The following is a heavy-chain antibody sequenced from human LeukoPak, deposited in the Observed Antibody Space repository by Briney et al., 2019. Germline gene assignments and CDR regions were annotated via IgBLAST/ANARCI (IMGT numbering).Heavy chain of an antibody. J-gene: IGHJ6*03. CDR2: IIPIFGTA. CDR3: ARVASEDHYYQYYMDV. V-gene: IGHV1-69*05. Sequence: GASVKVSCKASGGTFSSYAISWVRQAPGQRLEWMGGIIPIFGTANYAQKFQGRVTITTDESTSTAYMELSSLRSEDTAVYYCARVASEDHYYQYYMDVWGKGTTVTVSS. CDR1: GGTFSSYA. D-gene: IGHD6-25*01.